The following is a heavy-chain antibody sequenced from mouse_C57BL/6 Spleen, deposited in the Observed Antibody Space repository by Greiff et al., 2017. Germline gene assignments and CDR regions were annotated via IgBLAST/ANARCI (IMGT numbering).Heavy chain of an antibody. V-gene: IGHV1-59*01. D-gene: IGHD1-1*01. CDR3: ARKDYGSAYFDY. CDR1: GYTFTSYW. Sequence: QVQLQQPGAELVRPGTSVKLSCKASGYTFTSYWMHWVKQRPGQGLEWIGVIDPSDSYTNYNQKFKGKATLTVDTSSSTAYMQLSSLTSEDSAVDYCARKDYGSAYFDYWGQGTTLTVSS. CDR2: IDPSDSYT. J-gene: IGHJ2*01.